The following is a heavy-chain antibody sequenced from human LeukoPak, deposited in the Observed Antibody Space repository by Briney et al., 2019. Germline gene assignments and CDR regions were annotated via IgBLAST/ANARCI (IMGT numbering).Heavy chain of an antibody. D-gene: IGHD2-15*01. Sequence: SGPTLVNPTQTLTLTCTFSGFSLSTSGVGVAWIRQSPGQALEWLAVIYWNDDQRYSPSLKSRLTITKDTSKNQAVLTMTNMDPADTATYHCAHNGLYHWGQGTLVTVSS. V-gene: IGHV2-5*01. CDR1: GFSLSTSGVG. CDR3: AHNGLYH. J-gene: IGHJ5*02. CDR2: IYWNDDQ.